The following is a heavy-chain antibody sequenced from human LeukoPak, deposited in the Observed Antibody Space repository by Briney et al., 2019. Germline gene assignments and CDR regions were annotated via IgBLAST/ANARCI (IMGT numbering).Heavy chain of an antibody. J-gene: IGHJ4*02. CDR1: GFTFSTYG. V-gene: IGHV3-7*01. CDR3: ARDKQGSFIY. Sequence: GGSLRLSCAASGFTFSTYGMSWVRQAPGKGLEWVASIKQDGSEKKYVDSVEGRFTISRDNARNSLSLQMNSLRAEDTAVFYCARDKQGSFIYWGQGTLVTVSS. D-gene: IGHD6-19*01. CDR2: IKQDGSEK.